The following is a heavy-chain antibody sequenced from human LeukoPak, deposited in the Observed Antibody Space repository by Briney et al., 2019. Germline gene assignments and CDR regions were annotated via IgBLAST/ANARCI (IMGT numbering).Heavy chain of an antibody. V-gene: IGHV3-21*01. Sequence: PGGSLRLSRAAPGFTFSDYSTTWGRPAPGKGLGWVSAISSKSNYIYYADSGKGRFTISRDNAKHSVFLQMTSLRADDTAVYYCARDIAVAGRGGFDYWGQGTLVTVSS. CDR1: GFTFSDYS. CDR3: ARDIAVAGRGGFDY. J-gene: IGHJ4*02. D-gene: IGHD6-19*01. CDR2: ISSKSNYI.